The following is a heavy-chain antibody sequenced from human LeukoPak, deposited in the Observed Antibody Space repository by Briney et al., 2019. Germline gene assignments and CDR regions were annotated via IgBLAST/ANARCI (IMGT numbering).Heavy chain of an antibody. CDR1: GYTFTSYD. V-gene: IGHV1-8*01. J-gene: IGHJ4*02. D-gene: IGHD3-22*01. CDR2: MNPNSANT. Sequence: ASVKVFCKASGYTFTSYDINWERQATGQGLEWMGWMNPNSANTGYALKFQGRVTMTRNTSISTAYMELSSLTSEDTAVYYCARGLGVNSGYYVDYWGQGTLVTVSS. CDR3: ARGLGVNSGYYVDY.